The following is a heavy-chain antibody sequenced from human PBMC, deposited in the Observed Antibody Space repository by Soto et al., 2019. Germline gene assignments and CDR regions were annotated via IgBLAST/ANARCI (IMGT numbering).Heavy chain of an antibody. CDR3: ARHRRGVNQQPLFEP. Sequence: QVQLLQSGGEVKEPGASVKVSCTTSGYTFTSYAISWVRQAPGQGLEWLGWVSPYNGYTSYAQRFQSRLTMATDTSTRTADMDLRSLTSVATAVYYCARHRRGVNQQPLFEPWGQGTLVTVSS. J-gene: IGHJ5*02. CDR1: GYTFTSYA. D-gene: IGHD6-13*01. V-gene: IGHV1-18*01. CDR2: VSPYNGYT.